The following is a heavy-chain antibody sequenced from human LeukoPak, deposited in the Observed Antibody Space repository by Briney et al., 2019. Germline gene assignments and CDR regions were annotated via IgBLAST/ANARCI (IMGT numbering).Heavy chain of an antibody. CDR3: ARGEYSSSWYRH. J-gene: IGHJ1*01. CDR2: IYYSGST. CDR1: GGSISSGDYY. D-gene: IGHD6-13*01. Sequence: RTSETLSLTCTVSGGSISSGDYYWSWIRQPPGKGLERIGYIYYSGSTYYNPSLKSRVTISVDTSKNQFSLKLSSVTAADTAVYYCARGEYSSSWYRHWGQGTLVTVSS. V-gene: IGHV4-30-4*08.